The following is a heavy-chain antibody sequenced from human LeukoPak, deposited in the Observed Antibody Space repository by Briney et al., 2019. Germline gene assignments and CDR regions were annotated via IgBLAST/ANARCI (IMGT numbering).Heavy chain of an antibody. D-gene: IGHD3-9*01. CDR2: ISAYNGNT. Sequence: ASVKVSCKASGYTFTSYGISWVRQAPGQGLEWMGWISAYNGNTNYAQKLQGRVTITRDTSASTAYMELSSLRSEDTAVYYCARVPLRYFDWLPFDYWGQGTLVTVSS. CDR1: GYTFTSYG. CDR3: ARVPLRYFDWLPFDY. J-gene: IGHJ4*02. V-gene: IGHV1-18*01.